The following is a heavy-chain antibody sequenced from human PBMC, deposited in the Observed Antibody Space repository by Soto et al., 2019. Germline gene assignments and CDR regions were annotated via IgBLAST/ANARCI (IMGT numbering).Heavy chain of an antibody. V-gene: IGHV1-3*01. Sequence: ASVKVSCKASGYTFTDYAIHWVRQAPGQKLEWKGWINAGNSNTKYSQKFQGRVTIISDTSTSTIHMELSSLRSEDTAVYYCARDRGFCSGDSCFYNWFDPWGQGTLVTVSS. CDR1: GYTFTDYA. CDR2: INAGNSNT. J-gene: IGHJ5*02. D-gene: IGHD2-15*01. CDR3: ARDRGFCSGDSCFYNWFDP.